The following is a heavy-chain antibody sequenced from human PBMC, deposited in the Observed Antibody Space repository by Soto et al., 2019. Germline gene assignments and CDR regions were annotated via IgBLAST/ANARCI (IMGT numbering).Heavy chain of an antibody. CDR2: INHSGST. CDR3: ARYCSGGSCLNPPYNWFDP. Sequence: SETLSLTCAVYGGSFSGYYWSWIRQPPGKGLEWIGEINHSGSTNYNPSLKSRVTISVDTSKNQFSLKLSSVTAADTAVYYCARYCSGGSCLNPPYNWFDPWGQGTLVTVS. V-gene: IGHV4-34*01. J-gene: IGHJ5*02. D-gene: IGHD2-15*01. CDR1: GGSFSGYY.